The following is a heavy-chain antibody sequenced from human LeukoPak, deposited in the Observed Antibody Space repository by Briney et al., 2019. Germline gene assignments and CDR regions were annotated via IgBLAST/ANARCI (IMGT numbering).Heavy chain of an antibody. V-gene: IGHV3-7*01. CDR1: GFTFSGYW. J-gene: IGHJ4*02. CDR3: ARDPSRRYTYGYGDS. CDR2: INQDGSEK. D-gene: IGHD5-18*01. Sequence: GGSLRLSCAASGFTFSGYWMNWVRQPPGKGLEWVANINQDGSEKYYVDSVKGRFTISRDNARRSLYLQMNSLRAEDTGLYYCARDPSRRYTYGYGDSWVQGTLVTVSS.